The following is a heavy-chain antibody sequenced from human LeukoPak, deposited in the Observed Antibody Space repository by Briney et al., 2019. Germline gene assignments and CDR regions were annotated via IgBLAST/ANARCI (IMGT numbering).Heavy chain of an antibody. Sequence: ASVKVSCKASGGTFSSYAISWVRQAPGQGLEWMGGIIPIFGTANYAQKFQGRVTITADESTSTAYMELSSLRSEDTAVYYCARGFVPAPFRYYYYMDVWGKGTTVTISS. J-gene: IGHJ6*03. CDR1: GGTFSSYA. CDR3: ARGFVPAPFRYYYYMDV. CDR2: IIPIFGTA. D-gene: IGHD2-2*01. V-gene: IGHV1-69*13.